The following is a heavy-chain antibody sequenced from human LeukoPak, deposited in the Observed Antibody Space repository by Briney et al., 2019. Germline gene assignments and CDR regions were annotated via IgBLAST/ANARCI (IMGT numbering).Heavy chain of an antibody. V-gene: IGHV1-18*01. CDR2: ISGYNGNT. Sequence: ASVKVSCKASGYTFTTYGISWMRPAPGQGLKWMGWISGYNGNTNYAQKLHGRVTMTTDTSTSTAYMELRTLRSDDTAVYYCARVGCSCCCSPDYWGQGTLVTVSS. D-gene: IGHD6-19*01. CDR3: ARVGCSCCCSPDY. J-gene: IGHJ4*02. CDR1: GYTFTTYG.